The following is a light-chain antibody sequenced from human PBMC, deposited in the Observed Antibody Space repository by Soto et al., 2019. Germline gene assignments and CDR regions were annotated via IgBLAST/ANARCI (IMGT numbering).Light chain of an antibody. J-gene: IGKJ1*01. V-gene: IGKV1-5*01. CDR2: DAS. CDR1: QIISPW. Sequence: DIQMTQSPSTLSASIGDRVTIACRASQIISPWLAWFQQKPGKAPKLLIYDASTLDSGVPSRFNGSGSGTQFTLTISSLQPDDFETYYCQQYNSYYRTFSQGTKVDIX. CDR3: QQYNSYYRT.